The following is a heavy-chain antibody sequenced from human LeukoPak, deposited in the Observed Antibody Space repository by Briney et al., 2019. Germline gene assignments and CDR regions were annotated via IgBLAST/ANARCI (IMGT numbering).Heavy chain of an antibody. CDR2: IYYSGST. CDR3: ARSPATVVVVPAATDAFDI. D-gene: IGHD2-2*01. Sequence: PSETLSLTCTVSHGSINSYYWSWIRQPPGKGLEWIGYIYYSGSTYYNPSLKSRVTISVDTSKNQFSLKLSSVTAADTAVYYCARSPATVVVVPAATDAFDIWGQGTMVTVSS. J-gene: IGHJ3*02. V-gene: IGHV4-59*06. CDR1: HGSINSYY.